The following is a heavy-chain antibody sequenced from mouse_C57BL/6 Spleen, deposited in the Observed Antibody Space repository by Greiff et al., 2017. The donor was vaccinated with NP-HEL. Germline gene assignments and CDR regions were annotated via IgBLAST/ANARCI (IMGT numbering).Heavy chain of an antibody. CDR2: ISSGSSTI. Sequence: EVQGVESGGGLVKPGGSLKLSCAASGFPFSDYGLPWVRQAPEKGLEWVAYISSGSSTIYYADTVKGRFTISRDNAKNTLFLQMTSLRSEDTAMYYCARGYAWFAYWGQGTLVTVSA. CDR1: GFPFSDYG. CDR3: ARGYAWFAY. J-gene: IGHJ3*01. V-gene: IGHV5-17*01. D-gene: IGHD1-2*01.